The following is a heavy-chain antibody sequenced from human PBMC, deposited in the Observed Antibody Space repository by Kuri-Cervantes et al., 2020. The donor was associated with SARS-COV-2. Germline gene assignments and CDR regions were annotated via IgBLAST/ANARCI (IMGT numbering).Heavy chain of an antibody. V-gene: IGHV4-59*11. CDR3: ARAYGFLRYIYYMDV. D-gene: IGHD4-17*01. J-gene: IGHJ6*03. Sequence: GSLRLSCTVSGGSISSHFWSWIRQPPGKGLEWIGYIFYSGITNYNPSLKSRVTISVDTSSKQFSLHLGSVTAADTAVYYCARAYGFLRYIYYMDVWGRGTTVTVSS. CDR2: IFYSGIT. CDR1: GGSISSHF.